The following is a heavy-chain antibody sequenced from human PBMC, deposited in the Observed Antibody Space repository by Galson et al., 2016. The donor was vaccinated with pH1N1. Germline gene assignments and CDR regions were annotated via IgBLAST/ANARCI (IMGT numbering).Heavy chain of an antibody. D-gene: IGHD2-2*01. CDR2: IYPGDSDT. V-gene: IGHV5-51*01. CDR1: GYSFSTYW. J-gene: IGHJ6*03. Sequence: QSGAEVKKPGESLKISCKGTGYSFSTYWIAWVRQMPGEGLEWMGIIYPGDSDTRYSPSFQGQVTISADKSISAAYLQWSSLQASDTAMYSCARLGIPAPIAHNYYMDVWGKGTTVTVSS. CDR3: ARLGIPAPIAHNYYMDV.